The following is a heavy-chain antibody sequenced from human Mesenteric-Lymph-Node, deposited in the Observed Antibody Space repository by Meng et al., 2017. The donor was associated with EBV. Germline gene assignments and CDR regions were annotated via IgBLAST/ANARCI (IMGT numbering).Heavy chain of an antibody. Sequence: QVNLQEAGPGVLKHSQILTLSGAVSGGSISSGGYYWSWILQPPGKGLEWIGYIYYSGDTYYNPSLKSRVTISVDTSKNQFSLKLSSVTAADTAVYYCVGGVAADGSVDYWGQGTLVTVSS. D-gene: IGHD6-13*01. J-gene: IGHJ4*02. CDR1: GGSISSGGYY. CDR2: IYYSGDT. V-gene: IGHV4-30-4*01. CDR3: VGGVAADGSVDY.